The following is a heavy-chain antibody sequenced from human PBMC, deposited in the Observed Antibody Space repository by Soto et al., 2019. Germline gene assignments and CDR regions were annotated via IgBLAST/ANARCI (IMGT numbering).Heavy chain of an antibody. V-gene: IGHV3-21*06. CDR2: ISSTTNYI. J-gene: IGHJ4*02. Sequence: GGSLRLSCAASGFTFTRYSMNWVRQAPGKGLEWVSSISSTTNYIYYGDSMKGRFTISRDNAKNSLSLEMNSLRAEDTAVYYCARESEDLTSNFDYWGQGTLVTVSS. CDR3: ARESEDLTSNFDY. CDR1: GFTFTRYS.